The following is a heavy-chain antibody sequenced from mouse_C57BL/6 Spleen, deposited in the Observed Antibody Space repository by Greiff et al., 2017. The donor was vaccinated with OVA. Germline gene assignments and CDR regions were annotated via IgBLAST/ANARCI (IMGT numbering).Heavy chain of an antibody. CDR2: IYPRDGST. V-gene: IGHV1-85*01. CDR1: GYTFTSYD. Sequence: VQLQQSGPELVKPGASVKLSCKASGYTFTSYDINWVKQRPGQGLEWIGWIYPRDGSTKYNEKFKGKATLTVDTSSSTAYMELHSLTSEDSAVYFCAREEDYYDYDGAWFAYWGQGTLVTVSA. J-gene: IGHJ3*01. CDR3: AREEDYYDYDGAWFAY. D-gene: IGHD2-4*01.